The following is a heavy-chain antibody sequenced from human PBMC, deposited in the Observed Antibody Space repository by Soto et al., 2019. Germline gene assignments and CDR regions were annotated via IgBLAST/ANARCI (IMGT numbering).Heavy chain of an antibody. CDR2: IYYSGST. J-gene: IGHJ4*02. Sequence: SETLSLTCTVSGGSISSYYWSWIRQPPGKGLEWIGYIYYSGSTNYNPSLKSRVTISVDTSKNQFSLKLSSVTAADTAVYYCARDRGINYYGSGSYYDYWGQGTLVTVSS. V-gene: IGHV4-59*01. CDR3: ARDRGINYYGSGSYYDY. CDR1: GGSISSYY. D-gene: IGHD3-10*01.